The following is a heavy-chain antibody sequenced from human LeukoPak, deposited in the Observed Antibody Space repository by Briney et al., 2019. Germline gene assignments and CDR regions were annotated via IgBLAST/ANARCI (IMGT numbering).Heavy chain of an antibody. J-gene: IGHJ4*02. CDR1: GFTFSSYW. D-gene: IGHD3-10*01. V-gene: IGHV3-74*01. CDR2: INSDGSTT. CDR3: ARDGYYGSGSYYNYFDY. Sequence: PGGSLRLSCAASGFTFSSYWMHWVRQPPGRGLVWVSRINSDGSTTHYADSVKGRFTISRDNAKNTLYLQMNSLRAEDTAVYYCARDGYYGSGSYYNYFDYWGQGTLVTVSS.